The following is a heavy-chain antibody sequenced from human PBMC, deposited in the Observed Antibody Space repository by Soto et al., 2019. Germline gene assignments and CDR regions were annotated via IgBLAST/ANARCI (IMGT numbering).Heavy chain of an antibody. V-gene: IGHV3-48*03. Sequence: EVQLLESGGGLVQPGGSLRLSCGVSGFTFNDFEMNWDRQAPGKGLEWLAYIDGSGTTKKYADSVRGRFTISRDNPNNSLFPPSSSLSAADMAIYYCKREFGRFNYWGQATLVSVSS. CDR1: GFTFNDFE. CDR2: IDGSGTTK. J-gene: IGHJ4*02. D-gene: IGHD3-10*01. CDR3: KREFGRFNY.